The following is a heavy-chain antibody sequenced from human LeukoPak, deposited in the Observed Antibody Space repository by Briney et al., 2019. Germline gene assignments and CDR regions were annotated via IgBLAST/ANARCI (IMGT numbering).Heavy chain of an antibody. CDR1: GGSISSYY. V-gene: IGHV4-59*12. J-gene: IGHJ4*02. CDR3: ARADSSGWPEDY. D-gene: IGHD6-19*01. CDR2: IYNSGTT. Sequence: SETLSLTCTVSGGSISSYYWSWIRQPPGKGLEWIGYIYNSGTTNYNPSLKSRVTISVDTSKNQFSLKLSSVTAADTAVYYCARADSSGWPEDYWGQGTLVTVSS.